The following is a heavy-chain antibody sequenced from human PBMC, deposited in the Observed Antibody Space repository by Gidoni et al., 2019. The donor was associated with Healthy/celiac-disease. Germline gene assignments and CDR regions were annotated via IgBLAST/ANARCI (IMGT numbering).Heavy chain of an antibody. CDR3: ARDSTTIFGVVTYYGMDV. D-gene: IGHD3-3*01. V-gene: IGHV4-61*02. CDR1: GGSISSGSYY. CDR2: IYTSGST. Sequence: QVQLQESGPGLVKPSQTLSLTCTASGGSISSGSYYWSWIRQPAGKGLEWIGRIYTSGSTNYNPSLKSRVTISVDTSKNQFSLKLSSVTAADTAVYYCARDSTTIFGVVTYYGMDVWGQGTTVTVSS. J-gene: IGHJ6*02.